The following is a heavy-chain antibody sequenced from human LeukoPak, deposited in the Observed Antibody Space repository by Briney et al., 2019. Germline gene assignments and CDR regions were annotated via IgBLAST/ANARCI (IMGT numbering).Heavy chain of an antibody. J-gene: IGHJ3*02. CDR1: GFTFSSYA. D-gene: IGHD5-12*01. CDR2: ISRNGGST. V-gene: IGHV3-64*01. CDR3: ASWRVVASKGGFDM. Sequence: GGSLRLSCAASGFTFSSYAMHWVRQAPGKGLEYVSAISRNGGSTYYANSVKGRFTISRDNAKNSAYMQMNSLRGEDKAVLCCASWRVVASKGGFDMWGQGTMVTVSS.